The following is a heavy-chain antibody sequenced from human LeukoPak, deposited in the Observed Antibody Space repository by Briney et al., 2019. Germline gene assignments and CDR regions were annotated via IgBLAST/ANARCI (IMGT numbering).Heavy chain of an antibody. Sequence: PGGSLRLSCAASRFTFSSYSMNWVRQAPGKGLEWVSYISSASNTIYYADSVKGRFTISRDNAKNSLYLQMNSLRAEDTAMYYCARDGWFGDYNWFDPWGQGTLVTVSS. CDR2: ISSASNTI. CDR3: ARDGWFGDYNWFDP. V-gene: IGHV3-48*01. CDR1: RFTFSSYS. D-gene: IGHD3-10*01. J-gene: IGHJ5*02.